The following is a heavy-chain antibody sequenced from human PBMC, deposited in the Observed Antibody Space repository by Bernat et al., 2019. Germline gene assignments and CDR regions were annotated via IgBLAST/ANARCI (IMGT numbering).Heavy chain of an antibody. Sequence: QVQLVQSGAEVKKPGASVKVSCKASGYTFTSYYMHWVRQAPGQGLEWMGIINPSGGSTSYAQKLKGRVTMTRDTSTSTVYMELGSLRSEDTAVYYGARGRGGRERYGMDVWGQGTTVTVSS. J-gene: IGHJ6*02. CDR3: ARGRGGRERYGMDV. D-gene: IGHD3-16*01. V-gene: IGHV1-46*01. CDR1: GYTFTSYY. CDR2: INPSGGST.